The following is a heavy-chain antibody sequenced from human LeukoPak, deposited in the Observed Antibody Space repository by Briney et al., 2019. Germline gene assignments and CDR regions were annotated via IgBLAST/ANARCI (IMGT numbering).Heavy chain of an antibody. V-gene: IGHV4-59*01. J-gene: IGHJ6*03. CDR1: GGSISSYY. D-gene: IGHD2/OR15-2a*01. Sequence: SETLSLTCTVSGGSISSYYGSWIRHPPGKGLEWIGYIYYSGSTNYNPSLKSRVTISVDTSKNQFSLKLSSVTAADTAVYYCARVANISVYYYYYYYMDVWGKGTTVTVSS. CDR2: IYYSGST. CDR3: ARVANISVYYYYYYYMDV.